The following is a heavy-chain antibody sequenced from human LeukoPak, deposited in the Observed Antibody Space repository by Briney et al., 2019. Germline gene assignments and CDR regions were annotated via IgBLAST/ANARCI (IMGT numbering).Heavy chain of an antibody. D-gene: IGHD2-8*01. CDR2: ISETGGTT. CDR3: AKDTSIGRYCTNGVCSPFDY. J-gene: IGHJ4*02. CDR1: GFTFNNYA. V-gene: IGHV3-23*01. Sequence: PGGSLRLSCAASGFTFNNYAMSWVRQAPGKGLEWVSAISETGGTTYDADSVKGRFTISRDNSKSTLYLQMNSLRAEDTAVYYCAKDTSIGRYCTNGVCSPFDYWGQGTLVTVSS.